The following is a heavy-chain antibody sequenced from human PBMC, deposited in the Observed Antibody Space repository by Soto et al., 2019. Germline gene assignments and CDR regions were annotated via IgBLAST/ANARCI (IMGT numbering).Heavy chain of an antibody. Sequence: QVQLVESGGGVVQPGRSLRLSCAASGFTFSSYGMHWVRQAPGKGLEWVAVIWYDGSNKYYADSVKGRFTISRDNSKNRLYLQMNSLRAEDTAVYYWARDGTGSGGEPFDYWGQGTLVTVSS. J-gene: IGHJ4*02. CDR2: IWYDGSNK. D-gene: IGHD6-19*01. V-gene: IGHV3-33*01. CDR3: ARDGTGSGGEPFDY. CDR1: GFTFSSYG.